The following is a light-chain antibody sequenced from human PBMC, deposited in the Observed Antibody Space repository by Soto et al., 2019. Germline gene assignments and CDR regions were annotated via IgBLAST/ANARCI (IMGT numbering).Light chain of an antibody. V-gene: IGLV1-40*01. CDR1: SSNIGAGYD. CDR2: GNT. Sequence: QSVLTQPPSVSGAPGQRVTISCTGSSSNIGAGYDVHWYQQFPGTTPKFLIYGNTNRPSGVPVRFSASKSGTSASLDITGLQAEDEAEYFCQSYDSSLTVVFGGGTKLTVL. J-gene: IGLJ2*01. CDR3: QSYDSSLTVV.